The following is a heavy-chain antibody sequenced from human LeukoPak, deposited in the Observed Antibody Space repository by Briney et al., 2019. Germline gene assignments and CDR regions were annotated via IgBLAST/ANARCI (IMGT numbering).Heavy chain of an antibody. V-gene: IGHV3-11*04. CDR2: IGSSGTTI. CDR3: ARADSTDGFDL. D-gene: IGHD2-15*01. Sequence: KPGGSLRLSCAASGFTFSDHYMTWIRQAPGKGLEWVSYIGSSGTTIYYADSVKGRFTISRDNANNSLYLEMSSLRADDSAVYYCARADSTDGFDLWGQGTMVTVSS. J-gene: IGHJ3*01. CDR1: GFTFSDHY.